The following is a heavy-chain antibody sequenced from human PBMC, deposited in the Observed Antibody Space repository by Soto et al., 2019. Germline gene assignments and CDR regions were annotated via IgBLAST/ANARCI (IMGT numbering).Heavy chain of an antibody. CDR3: ARREIQGPIDY. V-gene: IGHV4-28*01. CDR2: IYYSGTT. D-gene: IGHD1-26*01. J-gene: IGHJ4*02. Sequence: QVQLQESGPGLVKPSDTLSLTCAVSGYSISSSNWWGWIRQPPGKGLEWIGYIYYSGTTYYNPSLKSRVTMSVDTTKYQFALKLTSVTAVDTAVYYCARREIQGPIDYWGQGTLVTVSS. CDR1: GYSISSSNW.